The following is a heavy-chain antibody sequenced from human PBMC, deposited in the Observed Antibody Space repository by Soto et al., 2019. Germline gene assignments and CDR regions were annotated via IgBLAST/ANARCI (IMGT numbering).Heavy chain of an antibody. CDR1: GFTFSNYA. CDR3: PKAPSTVYHSDGYYMSWFEP. V-gene: IGHV3-23*01. D-gene: IGHD3-22*01. Sequence: EVQLLESGGGLVQPGGSLRLSCAASGFTFSNYAMTWVRQAAGKGLQWVSLITGSGDSTYYADAVKGRFAISRDNSKNTWYFQRTSLRAGDTAVYYCPKAPSTVYHSDGYYMSWFEPWGQGTLVTVSS. CDR2: ITGSGDST. J-gene: IGHJ5*02.